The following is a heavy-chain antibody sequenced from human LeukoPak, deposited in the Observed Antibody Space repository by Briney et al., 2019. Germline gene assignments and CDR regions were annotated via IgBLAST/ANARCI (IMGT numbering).Heavy chain of an antibody. V-gene: IGHV3-21*01. CDR2: ISSSSSYI. CDR1: GFTFSSYS. D-gene: IGHD4-17*01. J-gene: IGHJ4*02. CDR3: ARDLDATVTTHLDY. Sequence: PGGSLRLSCAASGFTFSSYSMNWVRQAPGKGLEWVSSISSSSSYIYYADSVKGRFTISRDNAKNSLYLQMNSLRAEDTAVYYCARDLDATVTTHLDYWGQGTLVTVSS.